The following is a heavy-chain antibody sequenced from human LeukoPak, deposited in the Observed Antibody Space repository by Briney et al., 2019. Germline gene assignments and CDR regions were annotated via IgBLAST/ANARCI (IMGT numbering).Heavy chain of an antibody. V-gene: IGHV4-4*07. Sequence: SETLSLTCTVSGGSISSYYWSWIRQPAGKGLEWIGRIYNTGSTNYNPSFESRVTMSVDTSKNQFSLRLSSVTAADTAVYYCARGRYFDCWGQGTLVSVSS. CDR2: IYNTGST. CDR3: ARGRYFDC. J-gene: IGHJ4*02. CDR1: GGSISSYY.